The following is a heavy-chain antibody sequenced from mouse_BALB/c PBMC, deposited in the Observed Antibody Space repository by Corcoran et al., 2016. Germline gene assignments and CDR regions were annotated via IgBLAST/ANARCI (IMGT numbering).Heavy chain of an antibody. CDR2: IDPANGNT. Sequence: EVQLQQSGAELVKPGASVKLSCTASGFNIKDTYMHWVKQRPEQGLEWIGRIDPANGNTKYDPKFQGKATITADTSSNTAYLQRSSLTSEDTSVYYCARWDWYFDVWGAGTTVTVPS. V-gene: IGHV14-3*02. CDR3: ARWDWYFDV. CDR1: GFNIKDTY. J-gene: IGHJ1*01.